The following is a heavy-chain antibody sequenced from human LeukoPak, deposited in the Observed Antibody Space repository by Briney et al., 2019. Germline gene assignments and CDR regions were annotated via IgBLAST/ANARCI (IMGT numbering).Heavy chain of an antibody. CDR3: ARGYSSSWLSAGREDAFDI. CDR1: GYTFTSYD. CDR2: MNPNSGNT. V-gene: IGHV1-8*01. Sequence: GASVKVSCKASGYTFTSYDINWVRQATGQGLEWMGWMNPNSGNTGYAQKFQGRVTMTRNTSISTAYMELSSLRPEDTAVYYCARGYSSSWLSAGREDAFDIWGQGTMVTVSS. J-gene: IGHJ3*02. D-gene: IGHD6-13*01.